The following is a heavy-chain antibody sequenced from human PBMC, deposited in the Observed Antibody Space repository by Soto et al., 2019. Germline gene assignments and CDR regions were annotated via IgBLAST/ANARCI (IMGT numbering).Heavy chain of an antibody. J-gene: IGHJ4*02. D-gene: IGHD2-2*01. CDR1: GYTFTSYA. V-gene: IGHV1-3*01. CDR2: INAGNGNT. Sequence: ASVKVSFKASGYTFTSYAMHWVRQAPGQRLEWMGWINAGNGNTKYSQKFQGRVTITRDTSASTAYMELSSLRSEDTAVYYCARGPRVVPAAMRFYFDYWGQGTLVTVSS. CDR3: ARGPRVVPAAMRFYFDY.